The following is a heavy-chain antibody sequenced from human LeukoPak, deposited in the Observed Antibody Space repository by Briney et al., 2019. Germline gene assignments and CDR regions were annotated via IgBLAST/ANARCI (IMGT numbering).Heavy chain of an antibody. J-gene: IGHJ4*02. Sequence: SETLSLTCTVSGGSISGSTYHWGWIRQPPGKGLEWIGNIYYSGSTYYNPSLKSRVTISVDTSKNQFYLRLSSVTAADTAVYYCARDRDYYGSGSHTKVDYWGQGTLVTVSS. CDR1: GGSISGSTYH. CDR2: IYYSGST. D-gene: IGHD3-10*01. V-gene: IGHV4-39*07. CDR3: ARDRDYYGSGSHTKVDY.